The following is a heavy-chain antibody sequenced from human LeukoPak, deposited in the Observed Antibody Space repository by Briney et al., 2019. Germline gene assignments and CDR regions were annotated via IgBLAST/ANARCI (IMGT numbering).Heavy chain of an antibody. Sequence: GGSLRLSCEASGFTFSDHAMSWVRQAPGKGLEWVSSISDGGDDTYYVDSVKGRFTISRDNLRKRLYLQMDDLRAEDTALYFCAKDGAQPGYYFDLWGQGILVTVSS. V-gene: IGHV3-23*01. CDR2: ISDGGDDT. J-gene: IGHJ4*02. D-gene: IGHD1-26*01. CDR3: AKDGAQPGYYFDL. CDR1: GFTFSDHA.